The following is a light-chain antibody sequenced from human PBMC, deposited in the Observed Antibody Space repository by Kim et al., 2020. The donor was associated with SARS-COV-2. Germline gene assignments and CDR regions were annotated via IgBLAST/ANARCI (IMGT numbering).Light chain of an antibody. V-gene: IGLV2-14*03. Sequence: QSALTQPASVSGSPGQSITISFTGTSSDVGGYNYVSWYQQHPGKAPKLTIYDVSNRPSGVSNRFSGSKSGNTASLTISGLQAEDEADYYCSSYTSSSTPVVFGGGTQLTVL. CDR1: SSDVGGYNY. CDR3: SSYTSSSTPVV. J-gene: IGLJ2*01. CDR2: DVS.